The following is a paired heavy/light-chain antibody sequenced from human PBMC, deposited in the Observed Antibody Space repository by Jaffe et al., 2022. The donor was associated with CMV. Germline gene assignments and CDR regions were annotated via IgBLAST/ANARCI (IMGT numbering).Light chain of an antibody. CDR1: QTILYSPNNKNC. CDR2: WAS. V-gene: IGKV4-1*01. CDR3: QQYYTTPLT. J-gene: IGKJ3*01. Sequence: DIVMTQSPDSLAVSLGERATINCKSSQTILYSPNNKNCLAWYQQKPGQPPKLLIDWASTRESGVPDRYSGSGSGTDFTLTISSLQAEDVAVYYCQQYYTTPLTFGPGTKVEIK.
Heavy chain of an antibody. CDR3: SHRRREGTVTMGFDY. D-gene: IGHD4-17*01. V-gene: IGHV2-5*01. Sequence: QITLKESGPTLVKPTQTLTLTCTFSGFSLTTSGVGVGWIRQPPGKALEWLAVIYWNDAKAYSPSLESRLTITKDTSKNQVVLTMTNMDPVDTATYYCSHRRREGTVTMGFDYWGQGTLVTVSS. J-gene: IGHJ4*02. CDR2: IYWNDAK. CDR1: GFSLTTSGVG.